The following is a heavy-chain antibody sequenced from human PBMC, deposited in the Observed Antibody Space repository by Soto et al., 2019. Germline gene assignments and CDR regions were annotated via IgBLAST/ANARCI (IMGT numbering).Heavy chain of an antibody. Sequence: PGESLKLSCKGSGYRFTSYWIAWVRQKPGKSLEWMGTIYAADSESKYSPSFQGQVSFSADNSKNPAFLHWGSLKASDTPTFFCASFVSFYDFLKGYHVYLDYGGRGTPVTVS. J-gene: IGHJ4*02. CDR2: IYAADSES. D-gene: IGHD3-3*01. CDR3: ASFVSFYDFLKGYHVYLDY. V-gene: IGHV5-51*01. CDR1: GYRFTSYW.